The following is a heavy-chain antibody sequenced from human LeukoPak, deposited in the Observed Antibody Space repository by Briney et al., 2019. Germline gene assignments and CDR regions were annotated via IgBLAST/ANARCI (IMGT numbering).Heavy chain of an antibody. D-gene: IGHD4-17*01. CDR3: ARSRRGYGDYRYDAFDI. V-gene: IGHV1-18*01. J-gene: IGHJ3*02. Sequence: ASVKVSCTASGYTFTSYGISWVRQAPGQGLEWMGWISAYNGNTNYAQKLQGRVTMTTDTSTSTAYMELRSLRSDDTAVYYCARSRRGYGDYRYDAFDIWGQGTMVTVSS. CDR1: GYTFTSYG. CDR2: ISAYNGNT.